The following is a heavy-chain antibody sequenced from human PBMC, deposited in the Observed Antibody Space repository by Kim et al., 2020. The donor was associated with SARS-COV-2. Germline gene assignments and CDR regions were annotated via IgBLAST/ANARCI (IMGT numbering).Heavy chain of an antibody. CDR1: GFTFSGSA. J-gene: IGHJ5*02. CDR3: TSGYCSGGTCYPQFDP. V-gene: IGHV3-73*01. CDR2: IKSKSNTYAT. Sequence: GGSLRLSCAASGFTFSGSAIHWVRQASGKGLEWIGRIKSKSNTYATAYAASVKGRFTMSRDELKNTAYLQMKSLKTEDTAVYYCTSGYCSGGTCYPQFDPWGQGTLVTVSS. D-gene: IGHD2-15*01.